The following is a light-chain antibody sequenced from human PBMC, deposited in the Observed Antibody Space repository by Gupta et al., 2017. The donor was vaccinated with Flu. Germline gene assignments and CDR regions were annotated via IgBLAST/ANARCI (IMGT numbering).Light chain of an antibody. Sequence: EIVLTQSPATLSLSPGERATLSCRASQSVGTYLAWYQQKPGQTPRLLIYDASNRATGIPARFSGSGSGTDFTLTISSREHEDFAVYYCQKRSNWPPYTFGQETRLEI. CDR2: DAS. V-gene: IGKV3-11*01. J-gene: IGKJ2*01. CDR1: QSVGTY. CDR3: QKRSNWPPYT.